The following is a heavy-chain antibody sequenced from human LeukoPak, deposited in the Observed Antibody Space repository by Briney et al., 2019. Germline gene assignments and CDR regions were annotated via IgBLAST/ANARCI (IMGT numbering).Heavy chain of an antibody. CDR3: TTTPSSVAGTDY. J-gene: IGHJ4*02. D-gene: IGHD6-19*01. Sequence: SGTLSLTCAVSGGSISSSNWWSWVRQPPGKGLEWIGEIYHSGSTNYNPSLKSRVTISVDKSKNQFSLKLSSVTAADTAVYYCTTTPSSVAGTDYWGQGTLVTVSS. CDR2: IYHSGST. CDR1: GGSISSSNW. V-gene: IGHV4-4*02.